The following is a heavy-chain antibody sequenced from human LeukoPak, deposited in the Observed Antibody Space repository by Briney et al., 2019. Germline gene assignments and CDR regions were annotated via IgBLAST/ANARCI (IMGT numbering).Heavy chain of an antibody. V-gene: IGHV4-39*07. D-gene: IGHD6-13*01. J-gene: IGHJ4*02. Sequence: SETLSLTCTVSGGTISSSSYYWGWIRQPPGKGLEWIGSIYYSGSTYYNPSLKSRVTISVDTSKNQFSLKLSSVTAADTAVYYRARDVKAAAGFDYWGQGTLVTVSS. CDR2: IYYSGST. CDR1: GGTISSSSYY. CDR3: ARDVKAAAGFDY.